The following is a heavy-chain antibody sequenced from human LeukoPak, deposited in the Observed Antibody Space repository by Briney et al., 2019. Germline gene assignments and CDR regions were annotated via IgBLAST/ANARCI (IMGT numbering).Heavy chain of an antibody. CDR1: GGTFSSYA. CDR2: IIPIFGTA. Sequence: ASVTVSCKASGGTFSSYAISWVRQAPGQGLEWMGGIIPIFGTANYAQKFQGRVTITADESTSTAYMELSSLRSEDTAVYYCARCGTGTTWFTDWFDPWGQGTLVTVSS. J-gene: IGHJ5*02. V-gene: IGHV1-69*13. CDR3: ARCGTGTTWFTDWFDP. D-gene: IGHD1-1*01.